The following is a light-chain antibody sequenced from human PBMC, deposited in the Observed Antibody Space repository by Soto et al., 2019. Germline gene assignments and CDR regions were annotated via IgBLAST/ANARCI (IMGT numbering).Light chain of an antibody. V-gene: IGKV1-5*03. CDR3: QQYSKEST. CDR2: KAS. J-gene: IGKJ2*01. CDR1: QNVRNW. Sequence: DVEMTQSPSTLPTSIGDRVTINCRARQNVRNWLAWYQQKPGKAPKLLIYKASRLESGVPSRFSDSGSGTDFTLTSNSLQSDDCATYFGQQYSKESTVGQGTKLEIK.